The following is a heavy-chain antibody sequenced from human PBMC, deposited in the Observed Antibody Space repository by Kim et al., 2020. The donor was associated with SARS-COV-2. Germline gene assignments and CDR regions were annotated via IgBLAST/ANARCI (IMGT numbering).Heavy chain of an antibody. CDR3: ARGGYGSGSYYNY. D-gene: IGHD3-10*01. CDR1: GGSFSGYY. CDR2: INNSGST. Sequence: SETLSLTCAVYGGSFSGYYWSWIRQPPGKGLEWIGEINNSGSTNYNPSLKSRVTISVDTSKNQFSLKLSSVTAADTAVYYCARGGYGSGSYYNYWGQGTLVTVSS. J-gene: IGHJ4*02. V-gene: IGHV4-34*01.